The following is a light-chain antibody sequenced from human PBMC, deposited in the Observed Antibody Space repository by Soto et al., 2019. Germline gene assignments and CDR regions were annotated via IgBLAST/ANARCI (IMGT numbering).Light chain of an antibody. Sequence: EIVLTQSPPTLSLSPGERATLSCRASQSVIGSKVAWYHQKPVEATRLLIXGQSTRATGIPARFSGGGSGKEFTLTISSLQSEDFAVYYCQQYSDWPPWTFGQGTKVDIK. CDR2: GQS. CDR3: QQYSDWPPWT. V-gene: IGKV3-15*01. CDR1: QSVIGSK. J-gene: IGKJ1*01.